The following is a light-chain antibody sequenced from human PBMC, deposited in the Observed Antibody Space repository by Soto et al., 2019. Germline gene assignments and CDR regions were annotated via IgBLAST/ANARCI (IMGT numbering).Light chain of an antibody. CDR1: QTVSITY. Sequence: IVLTQSPGTLSLSPWEIATLSGRASQTVSITYLTWYQQKPGQAPRLLIFGASKRATGIPDRFSGSGSGRDFTLTISGLEPEDFAVYYCQQYGSSPLISFGQGTRLEIK. J-gene: IGKJ5*01. CDR2: GAS. CDR3: QQYGSSPLIS. V-gene: IGKV3-20*01.